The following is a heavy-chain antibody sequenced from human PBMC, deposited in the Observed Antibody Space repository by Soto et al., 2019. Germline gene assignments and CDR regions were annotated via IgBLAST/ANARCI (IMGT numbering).Heavy chain of an antibody. J-gene: IGHJ4*02. CDR2: TYYRSKWYN. CDR1: GDSVSSNSAA. Sequence: SQTLSLTCVISGDSVSSNSAAWNWIRQSPSRGLEWLGRTYYRSKWYNDYAVSVKSRITINPDTSKNQFSLQLNSVTPEDTAVYYCARDRHVWGSYRYGSRLYYFDYWGQGTLVTVSS. CDR3: ARDRHVWGSYRYGSRLYYFDY. V-gene: IGHV6-1*01. D-gene: IGHD3-16*02.